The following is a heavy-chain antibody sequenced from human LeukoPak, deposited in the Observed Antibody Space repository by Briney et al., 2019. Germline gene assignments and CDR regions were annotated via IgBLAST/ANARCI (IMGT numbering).Heavy chain of an antibody. CDR2: TYSGGNT. J-gene: IGHJ4*02. V-gene: IGHV3-53*01. D-gene: IGHD3-9*01. CDR3: AKLTVY. Sequence: GGSLRLSCAASGFTVSDTYMIWVRQAPGKGLEWVSITYSGGNTYYADSVKGRFTISRDYSKNTVYLQMNSLRAEDTAVYYCAKLTVYWGQGTLVTVSS. CDR1: GFTVSDTY.